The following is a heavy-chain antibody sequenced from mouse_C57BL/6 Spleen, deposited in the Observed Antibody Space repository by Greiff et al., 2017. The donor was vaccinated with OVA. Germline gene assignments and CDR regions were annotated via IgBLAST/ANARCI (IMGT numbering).Heavy chain of an antibody. CDR2: ISDGSGYT. D-gene: IGHD1-1*01. CDR1: GFTFSSYA. V-gene: IGHV5-4*01. J-gene: IGHJ1*03. CDR3: AREDTTWYFDD. Sequence: EVQLVESGGGLVKPGGSLKLSCAASGFTFSSYAMPWVRQTPEKSLEWVATISDGSGYTYYPDNVKGRFTISRDNAKNNLYLQMSHLKAEDTAKYYCAREDTTWYFDDWGTGTTVTVSS.